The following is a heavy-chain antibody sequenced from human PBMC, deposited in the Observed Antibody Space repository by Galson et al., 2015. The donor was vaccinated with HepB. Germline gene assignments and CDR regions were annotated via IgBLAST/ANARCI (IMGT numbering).Heavy chain of an antibody. CDR2: IWYDGSNK. CDR1: GLTFSSYG. V-gene: IGHV3-33*01. D-gene: IGHD5-18*01. J-gene: IGHJ4*02. CDR3: ARAEWAGYSYGRFDY. Sequence: SLRLSCAASGLTFSSYGMHWVRQAPGKGLEWVAVIWYDGSNKYYADSVKGRFTISRDNSKNTLYLQMNSLRAEDTAVYYCARAEWAGYSYGRFDYWGQGTLVTVSS.